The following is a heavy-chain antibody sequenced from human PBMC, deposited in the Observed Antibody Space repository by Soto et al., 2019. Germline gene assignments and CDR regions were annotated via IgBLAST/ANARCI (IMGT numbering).Heavy chain of an antibody. J-gene: IGHJ6*02. CDR2: ISWDGGST. CDR1: GFTFDDYA. CDR3: AKDRSVLRFLEWLPGGGMDV. D-gene: IGHD3-3*01. Sequence: PGGSLRLSCAASGFTFDDYAMHWVRQAPGKGLEWVSLISWDGGSTYYADSVKGRFTISRDNSKNSLYLQMNSLRAEDTALYYCAKDRSVLRFLEWLPGGGMDVWGQGTTVTVSS. V-gene: IGHV3-43D*04.